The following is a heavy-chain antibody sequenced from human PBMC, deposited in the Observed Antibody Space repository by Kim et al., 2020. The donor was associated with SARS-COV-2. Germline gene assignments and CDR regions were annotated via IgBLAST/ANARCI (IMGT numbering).Heavy chain of an antibody. CDR3: ARDAYYYGSGGYGMDV. V-gene: IGHV3-33*05. CDR2: ISYDGSNK. D-gene: IGHD3-10*01. CDR1: GFTFSSYG. Sequence: GGSLRLSCAASGFTFSSYGMHWVRQAPGKGLEWVAVISYDGSNKYYADSVKGRFTISRDNSKNTLYLQMNSLRAEVTAVYYCARDAYYYGSGGYGMDVWGQGTTVTVSS. J-gene: IGHJ6*02.